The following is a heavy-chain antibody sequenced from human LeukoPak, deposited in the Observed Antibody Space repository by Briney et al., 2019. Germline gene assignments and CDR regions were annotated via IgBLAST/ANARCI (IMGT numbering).Heavy chain of an antibody. V-gene: IGHV3-21*01. CDR3: ASSRYDSSGYYGIISY. J-gene: IGHJ4*02. CDR1: GFTFSSYS. Sequence: GGSLRLSCVASGFTFSSYSMNWVRQAPGKGLEWVSSITRSSNYIYYADSVKGRFTISRDNAKNSLYLQMNSLRAEDTAVYYCASSRYDSSGYYGIISYWGQGTLVTVSS. D-gene: IGHD3-22*01. CDR2: ITRSSNYI.